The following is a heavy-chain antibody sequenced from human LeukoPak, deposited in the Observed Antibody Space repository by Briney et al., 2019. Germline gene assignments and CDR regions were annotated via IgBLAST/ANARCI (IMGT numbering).Heavy chain of an antibody. J-gene: IGHJ3*01. CDR2: INSDGSET. V-gene: IGHV3-7*01. CDR3: AIPQILPDDIYNF. D-gene: IGHD1-14*01. Sequence: GGSLRLSCAVSEFIIRNYWMTWVRQAPGKGLEWVANINSDGSETRYVDSVKGRFTISRDNAKNTLSLQMSSLRAEDTALYYCAIPQILPDDIYNFWGQGTMVTVS. CDR1: EFIIRNYW.